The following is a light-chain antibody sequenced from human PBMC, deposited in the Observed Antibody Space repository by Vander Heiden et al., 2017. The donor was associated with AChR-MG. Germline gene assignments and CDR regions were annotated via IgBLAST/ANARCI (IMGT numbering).Light chain of an antibody. CDR3: QRRSNSLT. Sequence: EILLTQSPATLALSPGKRATRSCRASQSVSNYLAWYQQKPGQAPRLLIYDASNRATGIPARFSGSGSRTDFTLTISSLEPEDFAVYYCQRRSNSLTFGGGTKVEIK. CDR2: DAS. V-gene: IGKV3-11*01. J-gene: IGKJ4*01. CDR1: QSVSNY.